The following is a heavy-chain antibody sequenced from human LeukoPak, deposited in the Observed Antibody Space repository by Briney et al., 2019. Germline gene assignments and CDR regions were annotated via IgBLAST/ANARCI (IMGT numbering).Heavy chain of an antibody. CDR2: INHSGST. V-gene: IGHV4-34*01. J-gene: IGHJ4*02. Sequence: PSETLSLTCAVYGGSFSGYYWSWIRQPPGKGLEWIGEINHSGSTNYNPSLKSRVTISVDTSKNQFSLKLSSVTAADTAVYYCARLNLSGRFGELLRIRQPRYFDYWGQGTLVTVSS. D-gene: IGHD3-10*01. CDR1: GGSFSGYY. CDR3: ARLNLSGRFGELLRIRQPRYFDY.